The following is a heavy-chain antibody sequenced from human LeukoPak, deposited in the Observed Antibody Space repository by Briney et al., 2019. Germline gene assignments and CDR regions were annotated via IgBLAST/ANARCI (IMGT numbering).Heavy chain of an antibody. V-gene: IGHV4-34*01. D-gene: IGHD1-1*01. J-gene: IGHJ5*02. CDR1: GGSFRGYY. Sequence: SETLSLTCAVYGGSFRGYYWSWIRQPPGKGLEWIGEINHSGSTNYNPSLKSRVTISVDTSKNQFSLKLSSVTAADTAVYYCARATVYKSANWFDPWGQGTLVTVSS. CDR2: INHSGST. CDR3: ARATVYKSANWFDP.